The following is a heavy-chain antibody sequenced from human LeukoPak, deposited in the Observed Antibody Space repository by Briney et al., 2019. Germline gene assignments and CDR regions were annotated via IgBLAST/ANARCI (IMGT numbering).Heavy chain of an antibody. CDR2: IYHSGST. CDR1: GGSISSSNW. V-gene: IGHV4-4*02. D-gene: IGHD1-14*01. CDR3: ARLTGRLYYYYYYMDV. Sequence: SGTLSLTCAVSGGSISSSNWWSWVRQPPGKGLEWIGEIYHSGSTNYNPSLKSRVTISVDKSKNQFSLKLSSVTAADTAVYYCARLTGRLYYYYYYMDVWGKGTTVTVSS. J-gene: IGHJ6*03.